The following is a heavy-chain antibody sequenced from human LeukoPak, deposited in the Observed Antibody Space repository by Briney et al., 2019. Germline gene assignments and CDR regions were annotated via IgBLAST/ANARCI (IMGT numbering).Heavy chain of an antibody. D-gene: IGHD2-15*01. Sequence: GGSLRLSCAASGFTFSSYAMSWVRQAPGQGLEWVSAISGTGSSTYSADSVKGRFTISRDNSKNTLHLQMNSLRADDTAVYYCAKGPRLVAANTVFDYWGQGTLVTVSS. CDR3: AKGPRLVAANTVFDY. CDR1: GFTFSSYA. J-gene: IGHJ4*02. CDR2: ISGTGSST. V-gene: IGHV3-23*01.